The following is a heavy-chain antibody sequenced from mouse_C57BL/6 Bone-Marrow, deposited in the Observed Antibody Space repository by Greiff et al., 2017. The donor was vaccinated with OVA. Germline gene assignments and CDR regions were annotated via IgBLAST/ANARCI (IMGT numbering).Heavy chain of an antibody. Sequence: EVQLQQSGPVLVKPGASVKMSCKASGYTFTDYYMNWVKQSHGKSLEWIGVINPYNGGTSYNQKFKGKATLTVDKYSSTAYMELNSLTSEDSAVYYCALDSSGPWFAYWGQGTLVTVSA. CDR3: ALDSSGPWFAY. CDR1: GYTFTDYY. V-gene: IGHV1-19*01. J-gene: IGHJ3*01. CDR2: INPYNGGT. D-gene: IGHD3-2*02.